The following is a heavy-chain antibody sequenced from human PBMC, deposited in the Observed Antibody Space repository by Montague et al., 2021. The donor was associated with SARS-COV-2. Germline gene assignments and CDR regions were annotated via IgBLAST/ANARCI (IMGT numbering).Heavy chain of an antibody. J-gene: IGHJ6*02. CDR1: GFTFSSYW. D-gene: IGHD3-22*01. Sequence: SLRLSCAASGFTFSSYWMSWVRQAPGKGLEWVANIKQDGSEKYYVGSVKGRFTISRDNAKNSLYLQMNSLRAEDTAVYYCARDSFFVGDSSADYYYGMDVWGQGTTVTVSS. V-gene: IGHV3-7*01. CDR2: IKQDGSEK. CDR3: ARDSFFVGDSSADYYYGMDV.